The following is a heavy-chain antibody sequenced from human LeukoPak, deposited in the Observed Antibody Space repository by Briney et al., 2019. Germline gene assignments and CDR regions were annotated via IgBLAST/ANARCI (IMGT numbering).Heavy chain of an antibody. Sequence: SETLSLTCDVSGGSISRTNWWSWARQSPGQGLEWIGEIILSGRTNYNPSHQSRVTMSLDESKNQLSLDMDSVTAADTAVYYCARGDYFGSGLGDWGQGTLVTVSS. CDR3: ARGDYFGSGLGD. J-gene: IGHJ4*02. CDR1: GGSISRTNW. V-gene: IGHV4-4*02. D-gene: IGHD3-10*01. CDR2: IILSGRT.